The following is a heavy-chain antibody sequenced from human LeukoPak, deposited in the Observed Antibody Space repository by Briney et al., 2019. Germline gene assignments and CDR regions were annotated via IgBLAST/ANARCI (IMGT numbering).Heavy chain of an antibody. V-gene: IGHV3-21*01. Sequence: GGSLRLSCAASGFTFSSYSMNWVRQAPGKGLEWVSSISSSSSYIYYADSVKGRFTISRDNAKNSLYLQMNSLRAEDTAVYNCARGGYSGFYGMDVWGQGTTVTVSS. CDR2: ISSSSSYI. CDR1: GFTFSSYS. D-gene: IGHD5-12*01. J-gene: IGHJ6*02. CDR3: ARGGYSGFYGMDV.